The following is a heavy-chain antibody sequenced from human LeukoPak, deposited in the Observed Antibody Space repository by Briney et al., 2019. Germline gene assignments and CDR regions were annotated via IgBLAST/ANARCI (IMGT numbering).Heavy chain of an antibody. D-gene: IGHD1-1*01. CDR2: ISTSSSYI. CDR3: ARDQDWNDRGGLDY. Sequence: GGSLRLSCAASGFTFSSYNMNWVRQAPGKGLEWVSSISTSSSYIYYADSVKGRFTISRDNAKNSLYLQMSSLRAEDTAVYYCARDQDWNDRGGLDYWGQGTLVIVSS. V-gene: IGHV3-21*01. CDR1: GFTFSSYN. J-gene: IGHJ4*02.